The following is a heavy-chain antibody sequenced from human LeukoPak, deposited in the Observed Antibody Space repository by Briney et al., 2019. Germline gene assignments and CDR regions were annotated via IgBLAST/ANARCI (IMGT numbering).Heavy chain of an antibody. J-gene: IGHJ4*02. V-gene: IGHV3-23*01. Sequence: GGSLRLSCAASGFTFSSYAMSWVRQAPGKGLEWVSAISGSGGSTYYADSVKGRFTISRDNAKNSLYLQMNSLRAEDTAVYYCARASYYDFWSAFDYWGQGTLVTVSS. CDR1: GFTFSSYA. CDR3: ARASYYDFWSAFDY. D-gene: IGHD3-3*01. CDR2: ISGSGGST.